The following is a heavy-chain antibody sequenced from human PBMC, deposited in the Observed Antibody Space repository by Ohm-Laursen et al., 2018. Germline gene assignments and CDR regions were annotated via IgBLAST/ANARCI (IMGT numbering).Heavy chain of an antibody. CDR1: GFTFSSYS. J-gene: IGHJ4*02. CDR3: GRDLGTSAAGTVGYFDS. Sequence: SLRLSCAASGFTFSSYSMNWVRQAPGKGLEWVSSISSSSYIYYADSVKGRFTISRDNAKNSLYLQMNSLRAEDAAVYYCGRDLGTSAAGTVGYFDSWGQGILVTVSS. V-gene: IGHV3-21*01. CDR2: ISSSSYI. D-gene: IGHD6-25*01.